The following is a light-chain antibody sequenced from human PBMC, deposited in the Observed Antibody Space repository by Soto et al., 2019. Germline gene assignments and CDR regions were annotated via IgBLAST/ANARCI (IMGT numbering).Light chain of an antibody. J-gene: IGKJ2*01. CDR3: DNSYGTPPEYS. CDR1: QSISSY. CDR2: AAY. V-gene: IGKV1-39*01. Sequence: DIQMTQDPSSLSASVGVRVSITCRARQSISSYLTWYLQQPGKAPKLLIYAAYSLQSGVPSRFSGSGSGTDFTLTISSLQPEDFATYYCDNSYGTPPEYSFGQGTKLEIK.